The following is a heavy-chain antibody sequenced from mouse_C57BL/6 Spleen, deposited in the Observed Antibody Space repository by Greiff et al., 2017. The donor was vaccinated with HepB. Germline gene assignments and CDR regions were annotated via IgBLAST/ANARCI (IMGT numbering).Heavy chain of an antibody. CDR2: ISSGSSTI. CDR3: AKYYGSSWFAY. CDR1: GFTFSDYG. J-gene: IGHJ3*01. Sequence: EVQWVESGGGLVKPGGSLKLSCAASGFTFSDYGMHWVRQAPEKGLEWVAYISSGSSTIYYADTVKGRFTISRDNAKNTLFLQMTSLRSEDTAMYYCAKYYGSSWFAYWGQGTLVTVSA. V-gene: IGHV5-17*01. D-gene: IGHD1-1*01.